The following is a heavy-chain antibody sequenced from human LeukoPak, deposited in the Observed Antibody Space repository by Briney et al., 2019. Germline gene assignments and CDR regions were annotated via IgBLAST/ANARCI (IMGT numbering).Heavy chain of an antibody. V-gene: IGHV3-23*01. CDR3: AKAEPGSYYYYGMDV. D-gene: IGHD1-14*01. J-gene: IGHJ6*02. CDR2: ISGSGGST. Sequence: GGSLRLSCAASGFTFSSYSMNWVRQAPGKGLEWVSAISGSGGSTYYADSVKGRFTISRDNSKNTLYLQMNSLRAEDTAVYYCAKAEPGSYYYYGMDVWGQGTTVTVSS. CDR1: GFTFSSYS.